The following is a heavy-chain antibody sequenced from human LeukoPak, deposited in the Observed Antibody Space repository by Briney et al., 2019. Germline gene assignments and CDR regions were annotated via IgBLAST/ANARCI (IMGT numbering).Heavy chain of an antibody. J-gene: IGHJ6*03. V-gene: IGHV4-59*01. Sequence: SETLSLTCTVSGGSISSYCWSWIRQPPGKGLEWIGYIYYSGSTNYNPSLKSRVTISVDTSKNQFSLKLSSVTAADTAVYYCARVVGERYFDRVLERQSNYYYYMDVWGKGTTVTISS. CDR1: GGSISSYC. CDR3: ARVVGERYFDRVLERQSNYYYYMDV. CDR2: IYYSGST. D-gene: IGHD3-9*01.